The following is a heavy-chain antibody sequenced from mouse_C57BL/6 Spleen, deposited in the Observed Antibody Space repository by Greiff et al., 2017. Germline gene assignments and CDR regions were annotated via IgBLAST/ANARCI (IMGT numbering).Heavy chain of an antibody. CDR3: ARALYGNYVPYYAMDY. CDR2: INPNNGGT. CDR1: GYTFTDYN. J-gene: IGHJ4*01. V-gene: IGHV1-22*01. Sequence: EVQLVESGPELVKPGASVKMSCKASGYTFTDYNMHWVKQSHGKSLEWIGYINPNNGGTSYNQKFKGKATLTVNKSSSTAYMELRSLTSEDSAVYYCARALYGNYVPYYAMDYWGQGTSVTVSS. D-gene: IGHD2-1*01.